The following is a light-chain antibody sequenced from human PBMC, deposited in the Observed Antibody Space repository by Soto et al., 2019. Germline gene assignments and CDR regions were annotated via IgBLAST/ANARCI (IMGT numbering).Light chain of an antibody. CDR1: QSVSSNY. Sequence: EIVLTQSPGTLSLSPGERATLSCRASQSVSSNYLAWYQQKPGQAPRLLIYGASSRATGIPDRFSGSGSGTVFTLTISRLEPEDFAVYYCQQFGTSPPSTFGQGTRLEIK. J-gene: IGKJ5*01. V-gene: IGKV3-20*01. CDR2: GAS. CDR3: QQFGTSPPST.